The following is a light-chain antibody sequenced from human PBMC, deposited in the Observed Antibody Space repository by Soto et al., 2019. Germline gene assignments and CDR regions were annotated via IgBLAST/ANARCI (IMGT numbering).Light chain of an antibody. CDR2: DAS. CDR1: QSVSSY. J-gene: IGKJ4*01. CDR3: QQRSNWPPLT. Sequence: EIVLTQSPATLSLSPGERATLSCRASQSVSSYLAWYQQKPGQAPRLLIYDASNRATGIPARFSGSGSGTYFTLTISSLAPEDFAVYYCQQRSNWPPLTFGGGTKVEIK. V-gene: IGKV3-11*01.